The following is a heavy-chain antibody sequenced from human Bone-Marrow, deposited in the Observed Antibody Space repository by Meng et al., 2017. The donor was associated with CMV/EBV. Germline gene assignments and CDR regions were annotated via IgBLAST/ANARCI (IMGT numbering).Heavy chain of an antibody. V-gene: IGHV1-69*10. CDR3: ARDLKVVVPAAPDY. D-gene: IGHD2-2*01. J-gene: IGHJ4*02. CDR2: IIPILGIA. CDR1: GGTFSSYA. Sequence: SVKVSCKASGGTFSSYAISWVRQAPGQGLEWMGGIIPILGIANYAQKFQGRVTITADKSTSTAHMELSSLRSEDTAVYYCARDLKVVVPAAPDYWGQGTLVTVSS.